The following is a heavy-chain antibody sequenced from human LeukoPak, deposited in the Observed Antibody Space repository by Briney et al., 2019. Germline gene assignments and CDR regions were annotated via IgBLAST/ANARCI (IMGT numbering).Heavy chain of an antibody. V-gene: IGHV4-39*01. CDR1: SGSISSSNYY. CDR2: VYYAGST. D-gene: IGHD7-27*01. CDR3: ASLLNGGVAHWFAP. J-gene: IGHJ5*02. Sequence: PSETLSLTCTVSSGSISSSNYYCGWIRQPPGKGLEWIGNVYYAGSTYYNPSLKSRITISVDTSTNQFSLKLSSATAADTAVYYCASLLNGGVAHWFAPWGQGTLVTVSS.